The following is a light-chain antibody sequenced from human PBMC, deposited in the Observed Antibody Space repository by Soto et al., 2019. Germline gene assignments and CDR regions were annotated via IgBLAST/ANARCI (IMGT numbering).Light chain of an antibody. J-gene: IGLJ1*01. Sequence: QSVLTQPRSVSGSPGQSVTISCTGTSSDVGGYNYVSWYQQHPGKAPKLVIYDVSKRPSGVPDRFSGSKSGNTASLTISGLQAEDEADYSCCSYAGRSYVFGTGTKVTVL. CDR1: SSDVGGYNY. CDR3: CSYAGRSYV. V-gene: IGLV2-11*01. CDR2: DVS.